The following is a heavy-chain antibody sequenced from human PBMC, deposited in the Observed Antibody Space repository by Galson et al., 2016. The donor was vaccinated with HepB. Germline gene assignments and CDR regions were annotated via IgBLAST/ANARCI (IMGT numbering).Heavy chain of an antibody. J-gene: IGHJ4*01. CDR1: GFTFTTYG. CDR2: LNGDGSST. D-gene: IGHD3-3*01. V-gene: IGHV3-23*01. Sequence: SLRLSCAASGFTFTTYGMAWVRQAPGKGLEWVSSLNGDGSSTFYADSVKGRFTISRDNSQKTLYLQLNSLRAEDTALYYCAKGREFWSGYDYWGHGTLVTVSS. CDR3: AKGREFWSGYDY.